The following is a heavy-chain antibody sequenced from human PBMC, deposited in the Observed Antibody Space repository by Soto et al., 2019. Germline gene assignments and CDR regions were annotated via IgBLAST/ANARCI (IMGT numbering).Heavy chain of an antibody. J-gene: IGHJ4*02. V-gene: IGHV4-59*08. CDR1: GGSISSYY. CDR3: ARGAEYSGYGYDY. Sequence: QVQLQESGPGLVKPSETLSLTCTVSGGSISSYYWSWIRQPPGKGLEWIGYIYYSGSTNYNPSLKSRGTISVDTSKNQVALKLSSVTAADTAVYYCARGAEYSGYGYDYWGQGTLVTVSS. D-gene: IGHD5-12*01. CDR2: IYYSGST.